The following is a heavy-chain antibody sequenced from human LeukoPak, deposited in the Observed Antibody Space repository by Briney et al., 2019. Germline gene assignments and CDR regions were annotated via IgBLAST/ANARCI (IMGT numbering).Heavy chain of an antibody. V-gene: IGHV3-7*02. J-gene: IGHJ4*02. CDR2: IKQDGSEK. CDR1: GFTFSNYW. D-gene: IGHD2-15*01. CDR3: AKAPLGSCSHVRCYHFDS. Sequence: GGSLRLSCVASGFTFSNYWMSWVRQSPGKGLEWVANIKQDGSEKYSVDSVKGRFTISRDNAGNSLYLQMSSLRAKDTAIYYCAKAPLGSCSHVRCYHFDSWGQGTLVTVSS.